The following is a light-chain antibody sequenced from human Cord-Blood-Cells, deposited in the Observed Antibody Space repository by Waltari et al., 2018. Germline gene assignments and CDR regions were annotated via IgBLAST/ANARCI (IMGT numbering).Light chain of an antibody. Sequence: QSALTQPRSVSGSPGQPVTISCTGTSSVVGGYNYVSWYQQHPGKAPKLMIYDVSKRPSGVPGRFSGSQSGHTASLTISGLQAEDEADYYCCSYAGSYSWVFGGGTKLTVL. CDR3: CSYAGSYSWV. CDR1: SSVVGGYNY. CDR2: DVS. J-gene: IGLJ3*02. V-gene: IGLV2-11*01.